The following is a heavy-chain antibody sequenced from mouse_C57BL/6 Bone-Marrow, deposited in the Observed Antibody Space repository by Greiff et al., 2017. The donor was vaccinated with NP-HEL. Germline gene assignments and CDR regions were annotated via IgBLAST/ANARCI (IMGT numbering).Heavy chain of an antibody. CDR2: ISYDGSN. V-gene: IGHV3-6*01. CDR3: ATWYFDV. Sequence: EVKLMESGPGLVKPSQSLSRTCSVTGYSSTSGYYWNWLRQFPGNKLEWMGYISYDGSNNYNPSLKNRISITRDTSKNQFFLQLNSVTTKDTATSYCATWYFDVWGTGTTVTVSS. J-gene: IGHJ1*03. CDR1: GYSSTSGYY.